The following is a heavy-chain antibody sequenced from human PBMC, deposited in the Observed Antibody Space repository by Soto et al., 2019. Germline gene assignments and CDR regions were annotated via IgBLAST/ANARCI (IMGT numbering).Heavy chain of an antibody. D-gene: IGHD3-3*01. CDR2: INHSGST. CDR1: GGSFSGYY. V-gene: IGHV4-34*01. CDR3: ARVPKYYDFWSGSKRPVYGMDV. Sequence: PSETLSLTCAVYGGSFSGYYWSWIRQPPGKGLEWIGEINHSGSTNYNPSLKSRVTISVDTSKNQFSLKLSSVTAADTAVYYCARVPKYYDFWSGSKRPVYGMDVWGQGTTVTVSS. J-gene: IGHJ6*02.